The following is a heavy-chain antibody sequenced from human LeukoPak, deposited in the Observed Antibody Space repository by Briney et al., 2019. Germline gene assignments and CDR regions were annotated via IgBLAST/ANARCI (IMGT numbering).Heavy chain of an antibody. D-gene: IGHD3-10*01. CDR3: ARQNSYDSGSYWGFFEY. Sequence: PSETLSLTCTVSGGSISSYYWSWIRQPPGKGLECIGYIYYTGSTTYNPSLRSRLTMSLDTSRNQFSLKLSSVTAADTAVYYCARQNSYDSGSYWGFFEYWGQGALVTVSS. V-gene: IGHV4-59*08. CDR1: GGSISSYY. J-gene: IGHJ4*02. CDR2: IYYTGST.